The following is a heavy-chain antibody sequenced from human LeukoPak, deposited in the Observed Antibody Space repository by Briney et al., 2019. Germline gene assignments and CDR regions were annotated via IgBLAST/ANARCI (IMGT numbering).Heavy chain of an antibody. CDR2: FNPDSGGT. CDR3: ARDSGYLTILYYFDY. D-gene: IGHD1-1*01. CDR1: GGTFSSYA. V-gene: IGHV1-69*10. J-gene: IGHJ4*02. Sequence: GASVKVSCKASGGTFSSYAISWVRQAPGQGLEWMGWFNPDSGGTNYAQKFQGRVTITADKSTSTAYMELSSLRSEDMAVYYCARDSGYLTILYYFDYWGQGTLVTVSS.